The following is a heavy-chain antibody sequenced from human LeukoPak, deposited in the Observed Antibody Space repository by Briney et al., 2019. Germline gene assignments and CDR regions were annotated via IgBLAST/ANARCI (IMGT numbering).Heavy chain of an antibody. V-gene: IGHV1-46*01. CDR3: ARPRVERYYDRRGSFDY. CDR1: GYTFTSYY. D-gene: IGHD3-22*01. CDR2: INPSAGST. Sequence: GASVKVSCKASGYTFTSYYMHWVRQAPGQGLEWMGIINPSAGSTTYAQKFQGRVTMTRDTSTSTVYMELSSLRSDDTAVYYCARPRVERYYDRRGSFDYWGQGTLVTVSS. J-gene: IGHJ4*02.